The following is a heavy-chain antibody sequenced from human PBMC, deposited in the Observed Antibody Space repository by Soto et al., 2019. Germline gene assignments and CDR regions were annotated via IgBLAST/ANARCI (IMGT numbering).Heavy chain of an antibody. CDR2: ISSSGNTI. J-gene: IGHJ5*02. D-gene: IGHD1-26*01. CDR1: GFTLSDYY. V-gene: IGHV3-11*01. CDR3: ARRLGFSGVGPSTSNWFDP. Sequence: QVQLVESGGGLVKPGGSLRLSCAASGFTLSDYYMSWMRQAPGKGLEWLSYISSSGNTIYYATSVKGRFTISRDNAKNSLSLQMHSLTAEDTAVYYCARRLGFSGVGPSTSNWFDPWGQGTLVTVSS.